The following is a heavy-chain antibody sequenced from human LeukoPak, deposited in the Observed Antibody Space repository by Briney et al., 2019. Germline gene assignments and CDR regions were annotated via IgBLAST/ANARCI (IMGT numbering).Heavy chain of an antibody. CDR3: ARSGYSHSWDY. D-gene: IGHD1-26*01. Sequence: GGSLRLSCAASGFTFSSYWMSWVRQAPGKGLEWVANIKEDGGEIHFVDSMKGRFTISRDNAKNSLYLQMNSLRGDDTAVYYCARSGYSHSWDYWGQGTLVTVSS. CDR1: GFTFSSYW. J-gene: IGHJ4*02. CDR2: IKEDGGEI. V-gene: IGHV3-7*03.